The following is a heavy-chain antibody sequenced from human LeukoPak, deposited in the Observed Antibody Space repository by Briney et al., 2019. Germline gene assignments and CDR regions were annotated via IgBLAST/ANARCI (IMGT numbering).Heavy chain of an antibody. Sequence: PGGSLRLSCAASGFTFSSYWMHWVRQVPGKGLVWVSRVKSDGSRTGYADSVKGRFTISRDNAKNTLYLQMNSLSNEDTAVYYCARSGSHDYWGQGTLVTVSS. CDR2: VKSDGSRT. D-gene: IGHD1-26*01. CDR1: GFTFSSYW. V-gene: IGHV3-74*01. CDR3: ARSGSHDY. J-gene: IGHJ4*02.